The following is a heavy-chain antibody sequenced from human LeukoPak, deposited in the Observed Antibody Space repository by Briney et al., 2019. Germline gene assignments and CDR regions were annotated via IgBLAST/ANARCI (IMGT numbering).Heavy chain of an antibody. CDR2: IKSKTDGGTT. CDR3: STTYYYDSSEGY. V-gene: IGHV3-15*01. D-gene: IGHD3-22*01. J-gene: IGHJ4*02. Sequence: GGSLRLSCAASGSIVSNNYMSWVRQAPGKGLEWVGRIKSKTDGGTTDYAAPVKGRFTISRDDSKNTLYLQMNSLRTEDTAVYYCSTTYYYDSSEGYWGQGTLVTVSS. CDR1: GSIVSNNY.